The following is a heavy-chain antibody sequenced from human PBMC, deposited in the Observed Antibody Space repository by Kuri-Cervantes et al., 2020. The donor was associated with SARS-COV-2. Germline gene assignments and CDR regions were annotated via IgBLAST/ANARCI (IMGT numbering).Heavy chain of an antibody. Sequence: ASVKVSCKASGYTFTSYGISWVRQAPGQGLEWMGWISAYNGNTNYAQKLQGRVTMTTDTSTSTAYMELRSLRSDDTAVYYCAKSGSSSSSYVSRLDVWGKGTTVTVSS. V-gene: IGHV1-18*01. CDR2: ISAYNGNT. CDR3: AKSGSSSSSYVSRLDV. J-gene: IGHJ6*04. CDR1: GYTFTSYG. D-gene: IGHD3-16*01.